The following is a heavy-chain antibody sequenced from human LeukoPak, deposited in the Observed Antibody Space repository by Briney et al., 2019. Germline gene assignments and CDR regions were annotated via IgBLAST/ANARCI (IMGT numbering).Heavy chain of an antibody. J-gene: IGHJ4*02. CDR2: INSDGSST. CDR3: ARAVGIAAAGTGSFWD. CDR1: GFTFSSYW. V-gene: IGHV3-74*01. D-gene: IGHD6-13*01. Sequence: GGSLRLSCAASGFTFSSYWMHWVRQAPGKGLVWVSRINSDGSSTSYADSVKGRFTISRDNAKNALYLQMNSLRAEDTAVYYCARAVGIAAAGTGSFWDWGQGTLVTVSS.